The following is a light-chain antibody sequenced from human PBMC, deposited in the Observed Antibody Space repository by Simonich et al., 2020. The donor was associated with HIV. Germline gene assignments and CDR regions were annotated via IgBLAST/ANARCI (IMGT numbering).Light chain of an antibody. CDR3: YSYAGNNKV. CDR1: SSDVGGYNY. J-gene: IGLJ2*01. Sequence: QSALTQPPSASGSPGQSVTISCTGTSSDVGGYNYVSWYQQHPGKAPKLMLYEVNKLPSGVPDRFSGSKSGNTASLTVSGLQAKDEADYYCYSYAGNNKVFGGGTKLTVL. CDR2: EVN. V-gene: IGLV2-8*01.